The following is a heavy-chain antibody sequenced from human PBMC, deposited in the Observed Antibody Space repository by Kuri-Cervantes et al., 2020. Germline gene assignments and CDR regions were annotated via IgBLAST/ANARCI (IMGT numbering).Heavy chain of an antibody. CDR3: ARGGHGSYWYPLDY. J-gene: IGHJ4*02. V-gene: IGHV4-38-2*01. CDR2: VYHSGTT. Sequence: GSLRLSCAVSGYSISSGYYWAWIRQPPGKGLEWIGTVYHSGTTYYNPSLKRRVTISLDTSKNQFSLKLSSVTAADTAVYYCARGGHGSYWYPLDYWGQGTLVTVSS. CDR1: GYSISSGYY. D-gene: IGHD6-13*01.